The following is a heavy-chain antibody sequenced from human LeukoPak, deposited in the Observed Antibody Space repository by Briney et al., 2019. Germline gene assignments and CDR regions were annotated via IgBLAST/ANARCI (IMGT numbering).Heavy chain of an antibody. CDR2: INWNGAST. CDR3: ARERLYSYGLDY. J-gene: IGHJ4*02. V-gene: IGHV3-20*04. CDR1: GFTFDDYD. Sequence: GGSLRLSCAASGFTFDDYDMSWVRQVPGKGLEWVSAINWNGASTGYADSVKGRFTISRDNAKNSLYLQMNSLRAEDTAVYYCARERLYSYGLDYWGQGTLVTVSS. D-gene: IGHD5-18*01.